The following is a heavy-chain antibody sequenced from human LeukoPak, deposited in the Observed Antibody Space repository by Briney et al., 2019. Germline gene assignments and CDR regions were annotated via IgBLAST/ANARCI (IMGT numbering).Heavy chain of an antibody. D-gene: IGHD2/OR15-2a*01. J-gene: IGHJ4*02. CDR1: GGTFSSYT. Sequence: SVKVSCKASGGTFSSYTISWVRQAPGQGLESMGRIIPILGIANYAQKFQGRVTITADKSTSTAYMELSSLRSEDTAVYYCARDPVISAEVYWGQGTLVTVSS. CDR3: ARDPVISAEVY. V-gene: IGHV1-69*04. CDR2: IIPILGIA.